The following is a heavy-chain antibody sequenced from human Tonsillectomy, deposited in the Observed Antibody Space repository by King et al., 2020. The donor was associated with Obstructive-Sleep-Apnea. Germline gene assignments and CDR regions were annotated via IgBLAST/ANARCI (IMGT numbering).Heavy chain of an antibody. CDR1: GGSFSGYY. J-gene: IGHJ6*02. D-gene: IGHD3-3*01. CDR2: INHSGST. V-gene: IGHV4-34*01. Sequence: VQLQQWGAGLLKPSETLSLTCAVYGGSFSGYYWSWIRQPPGKGLEWIGEINHSGSTNYNPSPKSRVTISVDTSKNQFSLKLSSVTAADTAVYYCARAVTIFGVVITNYYGMDVWGQGTTVTVSS. CDR3: ARAVTIFGVVITNYYGMDV.